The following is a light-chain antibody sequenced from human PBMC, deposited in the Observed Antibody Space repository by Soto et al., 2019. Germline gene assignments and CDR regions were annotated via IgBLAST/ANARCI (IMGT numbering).Light chain of an antibody. J-gene: IGKJ1*01. V-gene: IGKV3-15*01. Sequence: EIVMTQSPATLSVSPGERATLSCRASQSISSKLAWYQHTPGQAPRLLVYGASTRATGIPDRFSGSGSGTEFTLTISSLQSEDFAVYYCQQYNNWPWTFGQGTKVDIK. CDR3: QQYNNWPWT. CDR1: QSISSK. CDR2: GAS.